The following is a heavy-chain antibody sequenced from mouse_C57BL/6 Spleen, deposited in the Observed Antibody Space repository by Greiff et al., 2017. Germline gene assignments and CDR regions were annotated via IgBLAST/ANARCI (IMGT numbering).Heavy chain of an antibody. V-gene: IGHV1-82*01. Sequence: LQASGPELVKPGASVKISCMASGYAFSSSWLNWVKQRPGKGLAWIGRFYPGDGDTNYNGKFKGKATLTADKSSSRAYMQLSSLTSEDSAVYFCASFYDWAYWGQGTLVTVSA. CDR2: FYPGDGDT. CDR1: GYAFSSSW. J-gene: IGHJ3*01. CDR3: ASFYDWAY. D-gene: IGHD2-3*01.